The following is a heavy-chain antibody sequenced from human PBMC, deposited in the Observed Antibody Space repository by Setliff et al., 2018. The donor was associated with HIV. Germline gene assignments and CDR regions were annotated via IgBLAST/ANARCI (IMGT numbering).Heavy chain of an antibody. CDR3: ARAVCGGDCYSRLNWFDP. J-gene: IGHJ5*02. CDR2: INHSGST. CDR1: GGSFSGYY. Sequence: PSETLSLTCAVYGGSFSGYYWSWIRQPPGKGLEWIGEINHSGSTNYNPSLKSRVTISVDTSKNQFSLRLSSVTAADTAVYYCARAVCGGDCYSRLNWFDPWGQGTLVTVSS. V-gene: IGHV4-34*09. D-gene: IGHD2-21*02.